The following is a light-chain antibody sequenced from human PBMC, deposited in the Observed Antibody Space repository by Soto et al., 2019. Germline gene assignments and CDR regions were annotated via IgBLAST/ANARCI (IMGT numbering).Light chain of an antibody. V-gene: IGLV3-21*04. J-gene: IGLJ2*01. Sequence: SSELTQPPSVSVAPGKTATITCAGNNIGGKSVHWYQQKPGQAPVLVIYYDTDRPSRIPERVSGSNSENTATLTISRVEAGDEADYYCQVWDSRNDHVVFGGGTKLTVL. CDR1: NIGGKS. CDR2: YDT. CDR3: QVWDSRNDHVV.